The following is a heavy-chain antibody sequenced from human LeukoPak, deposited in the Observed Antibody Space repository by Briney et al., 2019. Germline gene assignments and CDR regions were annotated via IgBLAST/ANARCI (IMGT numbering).Heavy chain of an antibody. CDR3: ARGQFWRGSEIRV. Sequence: SETLSLTCSVSGGSITSSSYYWGWIRQSPEKGLEWIGSIYYTGGTYYSPSLKSRVTLSVDTSNRQFSLNVTSMTAADTAMYYCARGQFWRGSEIRVWGQGTLVTVSS. D-gene: IGHD1-26*01. CDR2: IYYTGGT. J-gene: IGHJ4*02. CDR1: GGSITSSSYY. V-gene: IGHV4-39*07.